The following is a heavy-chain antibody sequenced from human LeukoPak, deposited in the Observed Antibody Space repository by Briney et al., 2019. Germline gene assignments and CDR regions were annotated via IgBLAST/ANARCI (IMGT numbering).Heavy chain of an antibody. CDR3: AKASGSGYDSGFDP. J-gene: IGHJ5*02. Sequence: GGSLRLSCAASGFTFSNYGMHWVRQAPGKGLEWVAVISYDGSNKYYADSVKGRFTISRDNSKNTLYLQMNSLRAEDTAVYYCAKASGSGYDSGFDPWGQGTLVTVSS. D-gene: IGHD5-12*01. CDR1: GFTFSNYG. V-gene: IGHV3-30*18. CDR2: ISYDGSNK.